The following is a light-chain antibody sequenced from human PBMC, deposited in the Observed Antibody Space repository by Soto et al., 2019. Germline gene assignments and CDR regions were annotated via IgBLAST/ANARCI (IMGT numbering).Light chain of an antibody. CDR3: QHSTTWT. J-gene: IGKJ1*01. CDR1: QGISTY. Sequence: DIQMTQSPSSLSASVGDRVAITCRARQGISTYLNWYQQQPGKAPKLLIYAASSLQSGVPSRFSGSGSETDFTLTISSLQPEDFATYSCQHSTTWTFGQGTKVDIK. V-gene: IGKV1-39*01. CDR2: AAS.